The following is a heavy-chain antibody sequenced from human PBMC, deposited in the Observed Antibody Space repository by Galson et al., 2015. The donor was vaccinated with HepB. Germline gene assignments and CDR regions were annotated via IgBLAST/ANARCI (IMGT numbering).Heavy chain of an antibody. V-gene: IGHV3-23*01. CDR2: IDNSGGYT. D-gene: IGHD2/OR15-2a*01. J-gene: IGHJ4*02. Sequence: SLRLSCAASGFTFSSCAMSWFRQAPGKGLEWVSTIDNSGGYTFHADSLKGRFTISRDNSKDTLYLQVNGLGAEDTAVYFCAKHHGNEYGDSDYWGQGTLVTVSS. CDR1: GFTFSSCA. CDR3: AKHHGNEYGDSDY.